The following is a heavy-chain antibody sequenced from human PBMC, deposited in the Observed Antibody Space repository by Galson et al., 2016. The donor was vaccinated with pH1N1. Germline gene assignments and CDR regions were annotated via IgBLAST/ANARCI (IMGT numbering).Heavy chain of an antibody. D-gene: IGHD3-16*01. CDR2: IYPGDSDT. V-gene: IGHV5-51*01. CDR1: GYSFTTYW. J-gene: IGHJ3*01. Sequence: QSGAEVKKAGESLKISCKASGYSFTTYWIGWVRQVPGKGLEWMGNIYPGDSDTTYSPSFQGQVTFSVDKSITPAFLHWNRPEASDTAIYYCAKRGGSLRPVAFDVWGPGTLVSVSS. CDR3: AKRGGSLRPVAFDV.